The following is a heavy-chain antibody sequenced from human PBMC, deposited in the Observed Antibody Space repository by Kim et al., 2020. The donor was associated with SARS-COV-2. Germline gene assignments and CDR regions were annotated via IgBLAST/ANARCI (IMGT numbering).Heavy chain of an antibody. CDR2: IKQDGSEK. V-gene: IGHV3-7*03. D-gene: IGHD3-10*01. J-gene: IGHJ3*02. CDR3: ARGGWFGELSLWPI. CDR1: GLTFSSYW. Sequence: GGSLRLSCAASGLTFSSYWMSWVRQAPGKGLEWVANIKQDGSEKYYVDSVKGRFTISRDNAKNSLYLQMNSLRAEDTAVYYCARGGWFGELSLWPIWGQGTMVTVSS.